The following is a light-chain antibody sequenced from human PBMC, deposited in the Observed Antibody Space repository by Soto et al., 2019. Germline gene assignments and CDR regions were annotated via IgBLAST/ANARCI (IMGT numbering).Light chain of an antibody. CDR1: QSVLYSSNNKNY. V-gene: IGKV4-1*01. CDR2: WAS. CDR3: QQYESTPPT. J-gene: IGKJ2*01. Sequence: DIVMTQSPDSLAVSLGERATINCKSSQSVLYSSNNKNYLAWYQQRPGQPPKLLIYWASTRESGVPDRFSGSGSGTDFTLTITSLRAEDLAVYYGQQYESTPPTFGQGTKLEIK.